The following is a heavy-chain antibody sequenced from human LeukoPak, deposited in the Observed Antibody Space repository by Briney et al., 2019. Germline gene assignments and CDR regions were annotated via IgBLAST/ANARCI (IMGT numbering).Heavy chain of an antibody. Sequence: GGSLRLSCAASGFTFSSYAMSWVRQAPGKGLEWVAVISYDGSNKYYADSVKGRFTISRDNSKNTLYLQMNSLRAEDTAVYYCAKDLKGYSNSPFDYWGQGTLVTVSS. CDR3: AKDLKGYSNSPFDY. D-gene: IGHD4-11*01. CDR1: GFTFSSYA. J-gene: IGHJ4*02. CDR2: ISYDGSNK. V-gene: IGHV3-30*18.